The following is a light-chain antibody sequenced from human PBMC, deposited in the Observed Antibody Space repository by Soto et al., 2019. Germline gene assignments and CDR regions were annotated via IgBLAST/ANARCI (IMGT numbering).Light chain of an antibody. Sequence: EIVLTQSPGTLSLSPGERATLSCRASQSVSNNYLAWYQQKPGQAPRLLIYGASNRATGIPDRLSGSGSGTVFTLTIRRLEPEDFAVYYCQQYGSSGTFGQGTKVDIK. CDR2: GAS. J-gene: IGKJ1*01. CDR1: QSVSNNY. V-gene: IGKV3-20*01. CDR3: QQYGSSGT.